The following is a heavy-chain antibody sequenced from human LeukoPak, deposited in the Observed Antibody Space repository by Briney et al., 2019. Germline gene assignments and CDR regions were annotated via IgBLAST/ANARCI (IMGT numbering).Heavy chain of an antibody. CDR1: GFSFSVYE. Sequence: PGGSLRPSCAASGFSFSVYEMHWVRQAPGRGLEWIADISGSDTSTYYADSVKGRFTISRDNAKNSLYLQMNRLRVEDTAVYYCTTLTVASIDYWGQGTLVTVSS. V-gene: IGHV3-48*03. CDR3: TTLTVASIDY. D-gene: IGHD6-19*01. CDR2: ISGSDTST. J-gene: IGHJ4*02.